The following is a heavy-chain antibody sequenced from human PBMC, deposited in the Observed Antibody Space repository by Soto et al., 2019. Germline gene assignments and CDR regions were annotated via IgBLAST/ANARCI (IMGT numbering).Heavy chain of an antibody. Sequence: QVQLQQWGAGLLKPSETLSLTCAVYGGSFSGYYWSWIRQPPGKGLEWIGEINHSGGTNYNPSLKSRVTVSVDTSKHQFSLKLSSGTAAGTSVYYSARGLRVPAYGMDVWGQGTTVTVSS. J-gene: IGHJ6*02. CDR1: GGSFSGYY. D-gene: IGHD2-2*01. CDR2: INHSGGT. V-gene: IGHV4-34*01. CDR3: ARGLRVPAYGMDV.